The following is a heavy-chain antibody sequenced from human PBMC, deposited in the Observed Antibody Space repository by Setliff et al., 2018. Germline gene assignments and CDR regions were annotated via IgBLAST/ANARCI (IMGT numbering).Heavy chain of an antibody. Sequence: SETLSLTCAVSDFSVPTVYYWGWIRQPPGKGLEWIASVYYSGTTYYNPSPESRVTMSVDTSKSHFSLNLYSVTAADTAVYFCARTSTGRYFDLWGRGTLVTVSS. CDR1: DFSVPTVYY. D-gene: IGHD2-2*01. V-gene: IGHV4-38-2*01. CDR3: ARTSTGRYFDL. J-gene: IGHJ2*01. CDR2: VYYSGTT.